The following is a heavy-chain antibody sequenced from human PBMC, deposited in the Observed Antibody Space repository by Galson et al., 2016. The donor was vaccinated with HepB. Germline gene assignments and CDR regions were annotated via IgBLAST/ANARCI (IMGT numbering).Heavy chain of an antibody. CDR3: AKGGRFFFFDF. D-gene: IGHD3-3*01. J-gene: IGHJ4*02. CDR2: ISYDGSNK. V-gene: IGHV3-30*18. Sequence: SLRLSCAASGFTFSSSPMHWVRQAPGKGLEWVAFISYDGSNKYYSDSVKGRFTIARDDSNNTLFLQMDSLRGADTAVYYWAKGGRFFFFDFWGQGSLVTVSS. CDR1: GFTFSSSP.